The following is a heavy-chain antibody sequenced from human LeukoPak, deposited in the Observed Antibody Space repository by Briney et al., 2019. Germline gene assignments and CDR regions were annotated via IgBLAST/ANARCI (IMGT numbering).Heavy chain of an antibody. J-gene: IGHJ4*02. CDR3: AKTPPFYYDSSGYSDH. CDR1: GFTFSSYG. Sequence: GGSLRLSCAASGFTFSSYGMHWVRQAPGKGLEWVAFIRYDGSDKYYADSVKGRFTISRDNSKNTLYLQMNGLRAEDTAVYYCAKTPPFYYDSSGYSDHWGQGTLVTVSS. CDR2: IRYDGSDK. V-gene: IGHV3-30*02. D-gene: IGHD3-22*01.